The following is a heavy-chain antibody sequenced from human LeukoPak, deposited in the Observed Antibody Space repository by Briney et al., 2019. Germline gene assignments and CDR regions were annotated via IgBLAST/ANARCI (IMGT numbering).Heavy chain of an antibody. CDR3: ARDRGAKFDP. D-gene: IGHD6-25*01. J-gene: IGHJ5*02. CDR1: GGSFSGYY. V-gene: IGHV4-34*01. CDR2: INHSGST. Sequence: SETLSLTCAVYGGSFSGYYWSWIRQPPGKGLEWIGKINHSGSTNYNPSLKSRVTISVDTSKNQFSLKLSSVTAADTAVYYCARDRGAKFDPWGQGTLVTVSS.